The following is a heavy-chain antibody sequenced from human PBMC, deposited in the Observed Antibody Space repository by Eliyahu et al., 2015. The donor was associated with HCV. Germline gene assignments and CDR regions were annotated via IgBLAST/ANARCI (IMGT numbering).Heavy chain of an antibody. CDR1: GFTFDDYT. V-gene: IGHV3-9*01. Sequence: EVQLVESGGGLVQXGRSLRLSXAASGFTFDDYTMHWVRQXPGKGLEWVSGISWNSGSIGYADSVKGRFTISRDNAKNSLYLQMNSLRAEDTALYYCAKGDYWGQGTLVTVSS. J-gene: IGHJ4*02. CDR3: AKGDY. CDR2: ISWNSGSI.